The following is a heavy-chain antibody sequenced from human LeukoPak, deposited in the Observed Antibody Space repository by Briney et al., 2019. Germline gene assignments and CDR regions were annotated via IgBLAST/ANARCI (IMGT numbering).Heavy chain of an antibody. Sequence: SETLSLTCTVSGGSMSDYYWSWIRQPPGKGLEWIGYIYYSGNTNYNPSLRSRVTISVDTSKNQFSLKMRSVTAADTAVYYCARDRRDTSMVWDYWGQGTLVTVSS. J-gene: IGHJ4*02. CDR1: GGSMSDYY. CDR3: ARDRRDTSMVWDY. V-gene: IGHV4-59*01. D-gene: IGHD5-18*01. CDR2: IYYSGNT.